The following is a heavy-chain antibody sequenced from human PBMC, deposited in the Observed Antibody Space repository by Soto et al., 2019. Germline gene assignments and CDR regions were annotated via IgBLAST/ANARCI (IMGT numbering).Heavy chain of an antibody. CDR3: ARCFPHEGEGGKLKWGFPPTYNFNYYAMDV. CDR1: GASISSGDYS. J-gene: IGHJ6*02. CDR2: IFYSGST. D-gene: IGHD7-27*01. Sequence: QVQLQESGPGLVKPSQTLSLTCTVSGASISSGDYSWSWIRQHPGRGLEWIGYIFYSGSTYYNPSLRSRLTMSVDTSKNQFSLRLSSVTAADTAVYYCARCFPHEGEGGKLKWGFPPTYNFNYYAMDVWGHGTTVTVSS. V-gene: IGHV4-31*03.